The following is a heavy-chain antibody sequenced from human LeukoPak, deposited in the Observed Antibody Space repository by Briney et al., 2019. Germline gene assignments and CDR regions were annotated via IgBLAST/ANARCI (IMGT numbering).Heavy chain of an antibody. CDR2: IYYTGRT. CDR3: ARSFQGYDFWSGYYPDQNWFDP. D-gene: IGHD3-3*01. CDR1: GASISSGGYF. V-gene: IGHV4-61*08. J-gene: IGHJ5*02. Sequence: SETLSLTCTVSGASISSGGYFWSWIRQHPGKGLEWIEYIYYTGRTNYNPSLKSRVTISVDTSKNQFSLKLSSVTAADTAVYYCARSFQGYDFWSGYYPDQNWFDPWGQGTPVTVSS.